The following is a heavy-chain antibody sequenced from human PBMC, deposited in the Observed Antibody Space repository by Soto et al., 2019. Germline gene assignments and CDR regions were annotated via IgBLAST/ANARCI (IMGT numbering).Heavy chain of an antibody. J-gene: IGHJ5*02. CDR2: IDSSGEK. CDR3: ARRRLAVAVSPWFDT. Sequence: QVTLKESGPVLVKPTETLTLRCTVSGLSITDSEMGVSWIRQPPGQPLEWLAHIDSSGEKSYRTFLKSRLAISKDTSKSQIVLTMTNMDPADTATYYCARRRLAVAVSPWFDTWCQGIPVTVSS. V-gene: IGHV2-26*01. CDR1: GLSITDSEMG. D-gene: IGHD6-19*01.